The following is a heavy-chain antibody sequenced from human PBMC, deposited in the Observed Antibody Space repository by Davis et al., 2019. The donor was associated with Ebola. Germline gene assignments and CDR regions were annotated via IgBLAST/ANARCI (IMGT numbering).Heavy chain of an antibody. V-gene: IGHV3-30*18. J-gene: IGHJ4*02. D-gene: IGHD3-22*01. CDR2: ISYDGSNK. CDR3: AKDLGRYYDSSGPLDY. Sequence: PGGSLRLSCAASGFTFSSYGMHWVRQAPGKGLEWVAVISYDGSNKYYADSVKGRFTISRDNSKNTLYLQMNSLRAEDTAVYYCAKDLGRYYDSSGPLDYWGQGTLVTVSS. CDR1: GFTFSSYG.